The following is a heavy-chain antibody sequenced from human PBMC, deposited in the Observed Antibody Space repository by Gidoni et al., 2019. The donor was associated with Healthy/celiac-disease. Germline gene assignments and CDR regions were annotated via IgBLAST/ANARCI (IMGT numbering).Heavy chain of an antibody. CDR2: INHSGST. CDR3: APGVGDGHGDY. Sequence: QVQLQQWGAGLLKPSETLSLTCAVYGGSFSGYYWSWIRQPPGKGLEWIGEINHSGSTNYNPSLKSRVTISVDTSKNQFSLKLSSVTAADTAVYYCAPGVGDGHGDYWGQGTLVTVSS. D-gene: IGHD3-16*01. CDR1: GGSFSGYY. J-gene: IGHJ4*02. V-gene: IGHV4-34*01.